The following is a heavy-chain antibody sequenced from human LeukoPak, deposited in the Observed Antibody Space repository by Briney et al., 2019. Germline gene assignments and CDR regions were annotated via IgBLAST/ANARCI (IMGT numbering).Heavy chain of an antibody. J-gene: IGHJ4*02. Sequence: ASVKVSCKASGYTFTGYYMHWVRQAPGQGLEWMGWINPNSGATNYAQKFQGRVTMTRDTSIRTAYMELSRLRSDDTAVYYCARATAMIVVVSGGGYFDYWGQGTLVTVSS. D-gene: IGHD3-22*01. CDR2: INPNSGAT. V-gene: IGHV1-2*02. CDR1: GYTFTGYY. CDR3: ARATAMIVVVSGGGYFDY.